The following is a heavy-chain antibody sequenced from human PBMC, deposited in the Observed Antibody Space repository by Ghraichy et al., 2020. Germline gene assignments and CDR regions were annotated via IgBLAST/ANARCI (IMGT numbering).Heavy chain of an antibody. CDR3: ARDLPGDPPGY. J-gene: IGHJ4*02. CDR1: GGSISTYY. Sequence: SETLSLTCTVSGGSISTYYWSWIRQPPGKGLEWIGYIFYSGSTSYNPSLNSRVTISVDTSKNQFSLKLSSVTTADTAVYYCARDLPGDPPGYWGQGTLVTGSS. CDR2: IFYSGST. D-gene: IGHD2-21*01. V-gene: IGHV4-59*01.